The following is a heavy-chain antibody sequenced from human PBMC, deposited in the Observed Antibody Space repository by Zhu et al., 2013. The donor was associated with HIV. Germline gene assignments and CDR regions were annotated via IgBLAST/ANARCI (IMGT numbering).Heavy chain of an antibody. D-gene: IGHD3-22*01. CDR1: GGTFSNYA. CDR2: IIPIFGTT. CDR3: ARGEGSDNTGYWVY. V-gene: IGHV1-69*01. J-gene: IGHJ4*02. Sequence: QVQLVQSGAEVKKPGSSVKVSCKASGGTFSNYAITWVRQAPGQGLEWMGGIIPIFGTTNYAQKFQGRVTITADESTSTAYMELSSLRSEDTAVYHCARGEGSDNTGYWVYWGQGNPGSPSP.